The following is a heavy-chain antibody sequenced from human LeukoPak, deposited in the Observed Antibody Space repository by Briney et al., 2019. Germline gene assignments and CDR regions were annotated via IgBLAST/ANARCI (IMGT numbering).Heavy chain of an antibody. CDR2: IIPIFGTA. D-gene: IGHD3-3*01. V-gene: IGHV1-69*01. Sequence: SVKVSCKACGGTFSSYAISWVRQAPGQGLEWMGGIIPIFGTANYAQKFQGRVTITADESTSTAYMELSSLRSEDTAVYYCARVGGYYLYYFDYWGQGTLVTVSS. CDR1: GGTFSSYA. CDR3: ARVGGYYLYYFDY. J-gene: IGHJ4*02.